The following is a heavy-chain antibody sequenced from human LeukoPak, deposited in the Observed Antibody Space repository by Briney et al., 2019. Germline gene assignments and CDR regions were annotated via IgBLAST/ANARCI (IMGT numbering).Heavy chain of an antibody. V-gene: IGHV3-23*01. D-gene: IGHD3-22*01. J-gene: IGHJ4*02. CDR1: GFTFSSAA. CDR2: ITGSDDRT. Sequence: GGSLRLSCAASGFTFSSAAMTSVRQAPGKGLEWVSTITGSDDRTYYADSVRGRFTISRDYSKNTVHLQMNSLRVEDTAIFYCAKGPQLNSGYHPDYWGQGRLVTVSS. CDR3: AKGPQLNSGYHPDY.